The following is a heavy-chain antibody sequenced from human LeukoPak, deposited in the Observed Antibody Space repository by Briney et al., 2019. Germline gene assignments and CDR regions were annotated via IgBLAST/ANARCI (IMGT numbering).Heavy chain of an antibody. CDR2: ISSNGGST. V-gene: IGHV3-64*01. D-gene: IGHD2-21*02. CDR3: ARSVVVTANLDY. Sequence: GGSLRLSCAASGFTFSSYAMHWVRQAPGKGLEYGSAISSNGGSTYYANSVKGRFTISRDNSKNTLYLQMGSLRAEDMAVYYSARSVVVTANLDYWGQGTLVTVSS. CDR1: GFTFSSYA. J-gene: IGHJ4*02.